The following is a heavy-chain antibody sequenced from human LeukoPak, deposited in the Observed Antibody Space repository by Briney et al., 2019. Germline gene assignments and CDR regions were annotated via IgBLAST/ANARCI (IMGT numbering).Heavy chain of an antibody. V-gene: IGHV1-69*05. J-gene: IGHJ4*02. CDR3: ATLTPWSGDDGGDLDY. Sequence: ASVKVSCKASGGTFSSYAISWVRQAPGRGLEWMGGIIPIFGTANYAQEFQGRVTITTDESTSTAYMELSSLRSEDTAVYYCATLTPWSGDDGGDLDYWGQGTLVTVSS. D-gene: IGHD3-3*01. CDR2: IIPIFGTA. CDR1: GGTFSSYA.